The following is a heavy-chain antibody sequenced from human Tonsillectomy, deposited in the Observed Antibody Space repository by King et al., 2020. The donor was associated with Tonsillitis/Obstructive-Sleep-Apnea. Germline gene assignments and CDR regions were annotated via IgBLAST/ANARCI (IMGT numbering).Heavy chain of an antibody. Sequence: VQLVQSGAEVKKPGEALKISCKASGYSFTSYWIDWVRQMPGKGLEWLGIIHPGDSDTRYSPSFQGQVTISVDKSVNTAYLQWSSLQASDTAMYYCARRSGSYYRGSCDHWDQGTLVTVSS. D-gene: IGHD1-26*01. CDR3: ARRSGSYYRGSCDH. V-gene: IGHV5-51*01. CDR1: GYSFTSYW. CDR2: IHPGDSDT. J-gene: IGHJ5*02.